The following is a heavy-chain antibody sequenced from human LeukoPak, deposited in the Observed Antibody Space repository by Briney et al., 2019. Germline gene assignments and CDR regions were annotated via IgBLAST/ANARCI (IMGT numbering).Heavy chain of an antibody. CDR3: AAESIYYDSSGYYSR. CDR1: GFTFSDYY. Sequence: NSGGPLRLSCAASGFTFSDYYMIWLPQAPRKGLEWVSYISSSSSYTNYADSVKGRFTISRDNAKNSLYLQMNSLRAEDTAVYYCAAESIYYDSSGYYSRWGQGTLVTVSS. D-gene: IGHD3-22*01. V-gene: IGHV3-11*05. J-gene: IGHJ4*02. CDR2: ISSSSSYT.